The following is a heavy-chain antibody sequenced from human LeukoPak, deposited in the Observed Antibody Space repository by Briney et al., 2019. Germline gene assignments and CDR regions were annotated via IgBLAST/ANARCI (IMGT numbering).Heavy chain of an antibody. J-gene: IGHJ4*02. V-gene: IGHV2-70*11. CDR3: ARRYCSGGSCYSEYDYFDY. CDR1: GFSLSTNGMC. CDR2: IDWGDDK. D-gene: IGHD2-15*01. Sequence: SGPALVKPTQTLTLTCTFSGFSLSTNGMCVSWIRQPPGKALEWLARIDWGDDKYYSASLKTRLTISRVNSKNQVVLTMTNMDPVDTARYYCARRYCSGGSCYSEYDYFDYWGQGTLVTVSS.